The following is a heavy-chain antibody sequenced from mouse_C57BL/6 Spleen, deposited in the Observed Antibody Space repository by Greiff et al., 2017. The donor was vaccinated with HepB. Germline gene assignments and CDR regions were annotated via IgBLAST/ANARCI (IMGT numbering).Heavy chain of an antibody. CDR3: ASSYGNYPFAY. D-gene: IGHD2-1*01. CDR2: FSPYNCGT. CDR1: GYTFTDYY. V-gene: IGHV1-19*01. Sequence: VQLQQSGPALVKPGASVNMSCKSSGYTFTDYYVNWVKQSHGKSLVCVGVFSPYNCGTSYNQNFKGKATLTVDKSYSTAYMERNSLTSEDSAVYYCASSYGNYPFAYWGQGTLVTVSA. J-gene: IGHJ3*01.